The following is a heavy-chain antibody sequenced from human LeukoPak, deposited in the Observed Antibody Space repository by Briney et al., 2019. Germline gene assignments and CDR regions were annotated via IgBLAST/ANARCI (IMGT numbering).Heavy chain of an antibody. CDR3: AKRVQGNTGPFHC. V-gene: IGHV3-23*01. D-gene: IGHD4-23*01. CDR2: ISGSGANT. Sequence: GGSLRLSCAASGFTFSTYAMSWVRQAPGKGLEWVSTISGSGANTYYADSVRGRFTISRDNSKNTLRLQMNSLRDKDTAVYYCAKRVQGNTGPFHCWGQGTLASVSS. CDR1: GFTFSTYA. J-gene: IGHJ4*02.